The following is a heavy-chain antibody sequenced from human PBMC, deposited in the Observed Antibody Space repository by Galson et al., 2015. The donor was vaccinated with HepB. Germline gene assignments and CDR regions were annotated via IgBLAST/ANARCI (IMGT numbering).Heavy chain of an antibody. Sequence: SLRLSCAASGFTFSNFAMSWVRQAPGKGLEWVSVITDSGSTSDYSDSVKGRFTISRDNSKNILYLQLDTLRGEDTAMYYCAKESFASNVGDTFDVWSQGTMVTVSS. CDR2: ITDSGSTS. D-gene: IGHD1-26*01. CDR3: AKESFASNVGDTFDV. J-gene: IGHJ3*01. V-gene: IGHV3-23*01. CDR1: GFTFSNFA.